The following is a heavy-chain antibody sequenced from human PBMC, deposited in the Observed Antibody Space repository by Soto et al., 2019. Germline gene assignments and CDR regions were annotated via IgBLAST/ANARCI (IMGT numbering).Heavy chain of an antibody. CDR3: ARDRVPAANAGYGMDV. J-gene: IGHJ6*02. CDR1: GFTFSSYA. Sequence: GGSLRLSCAASGFTFSSYAMHWVRQAPGKGLEWVAVISYDGSNKYYADSVKGRFTISRDNSKNTLYLQMNSLRAEDTAVYCCARDRVPAANAGYGMDVWGQGTTVTVSS. V-gene: IGHV3-30-3*01. D-gene: IGHD2-2*01. CDR2: ISYDGSNK.